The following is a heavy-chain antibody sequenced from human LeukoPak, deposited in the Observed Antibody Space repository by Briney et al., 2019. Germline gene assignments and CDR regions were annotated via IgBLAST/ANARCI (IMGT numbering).Heavy chain of an antibody. CDR2: INSDGSWT. CDR3: VSFYETY. V-gene: IGHV3-74*01. CDR1: GNYW. Sequence: GGSLRLSCAASGNYWMHWVRQVPGKGLVWVSHINSDGSWTSYADSVKGRFTISKDNAKNTVYLQMNSLRAEDTAVYYCVSFYETYWGRGTLVTVSA. J-gene: IGHJ4*02. D-gene: IGHD2/OR15-2a*01.